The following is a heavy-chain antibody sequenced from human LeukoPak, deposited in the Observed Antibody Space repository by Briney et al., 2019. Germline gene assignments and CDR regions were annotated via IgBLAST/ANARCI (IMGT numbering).Heavy chain of an antibody. CDR1: GFTFSSYG. V-gene: IGHV3-30*02. CDR3: ARSQWGLLDFDY. Sequence: GGSLRLSCAASGFTFSSYGMHWVRQAPGKGLEWVAFIRYDGSNKYYADSVKGRFTISRDNSKNTLYLQMNSLRTEDTAVYYCARSQWGLLDFDYWGQGTLVTVSS. J-gene: IGHJ4*02. CDR2: IRYDGSNK. D-gene: IGHD1-26*01.